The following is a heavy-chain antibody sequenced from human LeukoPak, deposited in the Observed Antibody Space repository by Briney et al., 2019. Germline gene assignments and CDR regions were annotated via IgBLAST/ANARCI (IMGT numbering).Heavy chain of an antibody. J-gene: IGHJ4*02. CDR3: ARGEEFEGSSWVA. CDR2: TYIRGST. D-gene: IGHD6-13*01. V-gene: IGHV4-4*07. Sequence: NPSETLSLTCTVSGGSISSYYWSWIRQPAGKGLEWIGRTYIRGSTNYNPSLKRRVTMSVDTSKNQFSLKLSSVTAADTAVYYCARGEEFEGSSWVAWGQGTLVTVSS. CDR1: GGSISSYY.